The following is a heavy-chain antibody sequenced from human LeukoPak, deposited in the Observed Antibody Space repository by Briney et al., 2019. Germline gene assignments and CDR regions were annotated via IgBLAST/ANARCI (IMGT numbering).Heavy chain of an antibody. CDR1: GFTFGDYA. CDR2: IRSKAYGGTT. CDR3: ARWTNSHAFDI. Sequence: GGSLRLSCTASGFTFGDYAMSWFRQAPGKGLEWVGFIRSKAYGGTTEYAASVKGRFTISRDDSKSIAYLQMNSLRAEDTAVYYCARWTNSHAFDIWGQGTMVTVSS. D-gene: IGHD4-23*01. J-gene: IGHJ3*02. V-gene: IGHV3-49*03.